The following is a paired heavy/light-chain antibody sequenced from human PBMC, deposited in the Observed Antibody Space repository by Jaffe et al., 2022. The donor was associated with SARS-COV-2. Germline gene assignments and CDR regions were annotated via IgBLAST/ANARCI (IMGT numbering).Light chain of an antibody. CDR2: GAS. J-gene: IGKJ2*01. CDR3: QQYGSA. V-gene: IGKV3-20*01. Sequence: EIVLTQSPGTLSLSPGERATLSCRASQSVSSSYLVWYQQKPGQAPRLLIYGASSRATGIPDRFSGSGSGTDFTLTISRLEPEDFAVYYCQQYGSAFGQGTKLEIK. CDR1: QSVSSSY.
Heavy chain of an antibody. D-gene: IGHD6-13*01. CDR1: GFTFNNYW. CDR3: ARLSWLQAAAGSGPSFDY. CDR2: IKQDGSGK. Sequence: EVQLVESGGGLVQPGGSLKLSCAASGFTFNNYWMTWVRQAPGKGLEWVANIKQDGSGKYYVASVKGRFAISRDNAKNSLYLQMNSLSVEDTAVYYCARLSWLQAAAGSGPSFDYWGQGTLVTVSS. V-gene: IGHV3-7*01. J-gene: IGHJ4*02.